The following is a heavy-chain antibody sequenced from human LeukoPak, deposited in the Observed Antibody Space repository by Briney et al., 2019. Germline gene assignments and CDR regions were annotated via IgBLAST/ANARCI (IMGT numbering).Heavy chain of an antibody. V-gene: IGHV3-23*01. CDR3: AKDAILWFGELFDYFDY. D-gene: IGHD3-10*01. CDR1: GFTFSSYA. Sequence: GGSLRLSCAASGFTFSSYAMSWVRQAPGKGLEWVSAISGSGGSTYYADSVKGRFTISRDNSKNTLYLQMNSLRAEDTAVYYCAKDAILWFGELFDYFDYWGQGTLITVSS. CDR2: ISGSGGST. J-gene: IGHJ4*02.